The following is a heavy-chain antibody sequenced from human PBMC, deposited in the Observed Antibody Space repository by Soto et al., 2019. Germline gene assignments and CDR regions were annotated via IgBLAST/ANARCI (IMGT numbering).Heavy chain of an antibody. CDR1: GFTFSSYA. D-gene: IGHD4-17*01. V-gene: IGHV3-30-3*01. CDR3: ARDITDYGETGYFQH. J-gene: IGHJ1*01. CDR2: ISYDGSNK. Sequence: GGSLRLSCAASGFTFSSYAMHWVRQAPGKGLEWVAVISYDGSNKYYADSVKGRFTISRDNSKNTLYLQMSSLRAEDTAVYYCARDITDYGETGYFQHWGQGTLVTVSS.